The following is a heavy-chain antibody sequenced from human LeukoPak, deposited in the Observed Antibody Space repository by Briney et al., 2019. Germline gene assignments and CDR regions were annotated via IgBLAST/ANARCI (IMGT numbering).Heavy chain of an antibody. V-gene: IGHV3-23*01. CDR2: ISGSGGST. Sequence: GGSLRLSCAASGFTFSSYATSWVRQAPGKGLEWVSAISGSGGSTYYADSVKGRFTISRDNAKNTLYLQMNSLRAEDTAVYYCAKDLREYYYDSSGYRAFDYWGQGTLVTVSS. CDR3: AKDLREYYYDSSGYRAFDY. CDR1: GFTFSSYA. J-gene: IGHJ4*02. D-gene: IGHD3-22*01.